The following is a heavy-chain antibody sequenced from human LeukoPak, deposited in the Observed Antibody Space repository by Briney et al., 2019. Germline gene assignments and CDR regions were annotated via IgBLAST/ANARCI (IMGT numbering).Heavy chain of an antibody. CDR2: ISSSGSTI. V-gene: IGHV3-11*04. CDR3: VRAPGSWYPEYFQH. CDR1: GFTFSDYY. J-gene: IGHJ1*01. D-gene: IGHD6-13*01. Sequence: GGSLRLSCAASGFTFSDYYMSWIRQAPGKGLEWVSYISSSGSTIYYADSVKGRFTISRDNAKNSLYLQMNSLRAEDTAVYYCVRAPGSWYPEYFQHWGQGTLVTVSS.